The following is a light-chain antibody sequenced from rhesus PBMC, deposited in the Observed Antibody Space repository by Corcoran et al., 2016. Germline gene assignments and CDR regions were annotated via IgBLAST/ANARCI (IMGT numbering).Light chain of an antibody. J-gene: IGKJ4*01. V-gene: IGKV1S14*01. CDR1: QGISNY. Sequence: DIQMTQSPSSLSASVGDTVTITCRASQGISNYLAWYQQNAGKVRKPLIYYASNLESGVPSRFSRSGSGTDFTLNIRRLQPGEFAVLYCQQRSTYPLTFGGGTKVEIK. CDR3: QQRSTYPLT. CDR2: YAS.